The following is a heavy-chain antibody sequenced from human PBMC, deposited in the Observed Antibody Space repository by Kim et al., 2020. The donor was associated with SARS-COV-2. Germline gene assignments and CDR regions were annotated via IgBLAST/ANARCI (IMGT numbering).Heavy chain of an antibody. Sequence: GGSLRLSCAASGFTFSSYGMHWVRQAPGKGLEWVAVISYDGSNKYYADSVKGRFTISRDNSKNTLYLQMNSLRAEDTAVYYCAKSTDGGYYYYGMDVWGQGTTVTVSS. CDR1: GFTFSSYG. CDR3: AKSTDGGYYYYGMDV. CDR2: ISYDGSNK. D-gene: IGHD3-16*01. J-gene: IGHJ6*02. V-gene: IGHV3-30*18.